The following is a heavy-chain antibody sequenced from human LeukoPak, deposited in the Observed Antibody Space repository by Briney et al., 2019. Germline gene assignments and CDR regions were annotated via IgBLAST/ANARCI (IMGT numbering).Heavy chain of an antibody. Sequence: ASVKVSCKASGYSFNDYYRHWARQAPGQGLEWMGWINPNRGGTSYAQKFQGRVTMTRDTSITTAYMELSSLRSDDTAMYYCARDTCDGVTCYNWFDPWGQGTLVTVSS. CDR1: GYSFNDYY. J-gene: IGHJ5*02. D-gene: IGHD4-17*01. CDR3: ARDTCDGVTCYNWFDP. CDR2: INPNRGGT. V-gene: IGHV1-2*02.